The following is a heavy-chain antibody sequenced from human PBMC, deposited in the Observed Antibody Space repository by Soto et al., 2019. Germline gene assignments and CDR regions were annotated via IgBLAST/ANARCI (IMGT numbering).Heavy chain of an antibody. CDR1: GFTFSNYA. V-gene: IGHV3-23*01. Sequence: VQLLESGGGLVQPGGSLRLSCAASGFTFSNYAMSWVSQAPGKALEWVSSINIVGGNTNYADSVRGRFTMSRDDSKNTVFLQMSSLRAEDTAIYYCTKNYYFDSWGQGTLVTVSS. CDR3: TKNYYFDS. J-gene: IGHJ4*02. CDR2: INIVGGNT.